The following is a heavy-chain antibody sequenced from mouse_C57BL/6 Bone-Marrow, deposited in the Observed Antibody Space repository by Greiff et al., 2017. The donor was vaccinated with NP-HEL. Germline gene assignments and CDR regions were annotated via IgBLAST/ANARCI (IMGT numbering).Heavy chain of an antibody. CDR1: GYTFTDHI. J-gene: IGHJ2*01. CDR3: GPPQAKGD. D-gene: IGHD3-3*01. Sequence: QVQLQQSGAELASPGASVTLSCKASGYTFTDHIMNWVNKRPGQGLEWIGRIYPVSGETPCTKKGRGKATFSVARSSCTVYMVLNALTSEDPAGYYWGPPQAKGDWGHGTTLTVSS. CDR2: IYPVSGET. V-gene: IGHV1-11*01.